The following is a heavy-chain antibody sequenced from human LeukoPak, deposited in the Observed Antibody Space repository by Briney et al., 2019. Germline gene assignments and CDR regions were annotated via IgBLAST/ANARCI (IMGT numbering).Heavy chain of an antibody. J-gene: IGHJ3*02. CDR2: ISYDGTNK. V-gene: IGHV3-30*04. CDR3: AKVGPGIAVAGWTSNAFDI. Sequence: PGRSLRLSCTASGFTFGDYAMSWVRQAPGKGLEWVAVISYDGTNKYYADSVKGRFTISRDNSKNTLYLQMNSLRAEDTAVYYCAKVGPGIAVAGWTSNAFDIWGQGTMVTVSS. CDR1: GFTFGDYA. D-gene: IGHD6-19*01.